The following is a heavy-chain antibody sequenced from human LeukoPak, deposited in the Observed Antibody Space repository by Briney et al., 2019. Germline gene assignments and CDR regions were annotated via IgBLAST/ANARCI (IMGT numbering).Heavy chain of an antibody. Sequence: GESLKISFKGSGSRFTSHWIGWVRPMPGKGLEWMGIIYPGDSATSYRPSFQGQVTISADKSISTAYLQWSSLKAADTAMYYCARRVFVAAADDYWGQGTMVTVSS. CDR2: IYPGDSAT. CDR1: GSRFTSHW. D-gene: IGHD6-13*01. CDR3: ARRVFVAAADDY. V-gene: IGHV5-51*01. J-gene: IGHJ4*02.